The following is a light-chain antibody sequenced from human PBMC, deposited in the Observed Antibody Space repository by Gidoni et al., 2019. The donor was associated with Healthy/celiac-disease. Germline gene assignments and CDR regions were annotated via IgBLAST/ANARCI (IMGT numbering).Light chain of an antibody. CDR3: SSYAGNNNLL. V-gene: IGLV2-8*01. Sequence: QSALTQPPSAAGSPGQSVTISCTGTSSDVVGYDYVSWYQQHPGKAPKLMIYEVSERPSGVPHRFSGSKSGNTASLTVSGLQAEDEADYYCSSYAGNNNLLFGGGTRLTVL. CDR2: EVS. CDR1: SSDVVGYDY. J-gene: IGLJ2*01.